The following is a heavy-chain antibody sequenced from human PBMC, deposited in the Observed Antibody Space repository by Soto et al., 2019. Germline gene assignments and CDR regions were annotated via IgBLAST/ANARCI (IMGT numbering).Heavy chain of an antibody. CDR2: LNPNSGDT. CDR3: ARGHCRSGTCYSWFDS. J-gene: IGHJ5*01. D-gene: IGHD2-2*02. Sequence: QVQLVQSGAEVKKPGASVKVSCKASGYPFSAYYINWVRQAPGQGLEWMGWLNPNSGDTKFTQNLQGRVTMTRDTSIRTAYMELTNLTSDDTAVYYCARGHCRSGTCYSWFDSWGQGTLVTVSS. V-gene: IGHV1-2*02. CDR1: GYPFSAYY.